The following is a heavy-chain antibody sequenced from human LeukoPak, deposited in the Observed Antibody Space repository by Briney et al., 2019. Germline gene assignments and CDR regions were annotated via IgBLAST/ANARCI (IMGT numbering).Heavy chain of an antibody. J-gene: IGHJ4*02. Sequence: PGGSLRLSCAASGLTFSSSAMSWVRQAPGKGLEWVSNISGSGSGGSTYYADSVKGRFTISRDNSKNTLYLQMNSLRAEDTAVYYCAKSGYSRFDYWGQGTLVTVSS. V-gene: IGHV3-23*01. D-gene: IGHD5-24*01. CDR2: ISGSGSGGST. CDR1: GLTFSSSA. CDR3: AKSGYSRFDY.